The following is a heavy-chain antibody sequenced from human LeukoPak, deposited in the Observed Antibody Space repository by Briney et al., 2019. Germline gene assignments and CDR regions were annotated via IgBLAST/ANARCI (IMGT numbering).Heavy chain of an antibody. CDR2: ISSNGGTT. CDR1: GFTFSSHA. Sequence: PGGSLSLSCSASGFTFSSHAMHWVRQAPGKGLEYVSAISSNGGTTYYADSVKGKFTISRDNSKSTLYLQMSSLRAEDTAVYYCVKAVLGQWLASDYWGQGTLVTVSS. CDR3: VKAVLGQWLASDY. V-gene: IGHV3-64D*06. J-gene: IGHJ4*02. D-gene: IGHD6-19*01.